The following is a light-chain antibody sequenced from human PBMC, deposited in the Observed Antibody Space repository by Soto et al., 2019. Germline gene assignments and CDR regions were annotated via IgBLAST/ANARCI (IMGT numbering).Light chain of an antibody. J-gene: IGKJ1*01. Sequence: DIQMTQSPSTLSASVGVRVTITCRASQSISSWLAWYQQKPGQAPKLLIYKASSLESGVPSRFSDSGSGTEFSLTISSLQPDDFETYYCQQYNSYSPGTFGQGTKVEIK. CDR3: QQYNSYSPGT. V-gene: IGKV1-5*03. CDR1: QSISSW. CDR2: KAS.